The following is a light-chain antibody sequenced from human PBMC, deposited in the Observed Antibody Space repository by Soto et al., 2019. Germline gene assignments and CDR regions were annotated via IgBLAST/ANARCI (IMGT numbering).Light chain of an antibody. CDR1: QSVNSN. Sequence: EIVMTQSPATLSVSPGERATVSCRASQSVNSNYLAWYQQKPGQAPRLLIYGASTRATGIPARFSGSGSGTEFTLTISSLQSEDFAVYYCQQYNNWPQTFGQGTKVDNK. CDR3: QQYNNWPQT. V-gene: IGKV3-15*01. CDR2: GAS. J-gene: IGKJ1*01.